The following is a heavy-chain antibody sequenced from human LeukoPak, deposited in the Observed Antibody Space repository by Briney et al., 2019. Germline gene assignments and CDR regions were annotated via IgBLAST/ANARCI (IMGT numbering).Heavy chain of an antibody. J-gene: IGHJ4*02. Sequence: SETLSLTCTVSGGSINSRGYYCGCIRQPPGKGLEWIGSIFYSGSTYYNPSLKSRVTISVDTSKNQFSLKVTSVTAADTALYYCARHHGYPHYFFDYWGQGTLVTVSS. D-gene: IGHD5-18*01. CDR3: ARHHGYPHYFFDY. V-gene: IGHV4-39*01. CDR1: GGSINSRGYY. CDR2: IFYSGST.